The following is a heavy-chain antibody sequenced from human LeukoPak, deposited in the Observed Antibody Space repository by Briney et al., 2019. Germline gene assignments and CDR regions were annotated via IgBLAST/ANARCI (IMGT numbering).Heavy chain of an antibody. CDR2: ISYDGSNK. Sequence: GGSLRLSCAASGFTFSAYGMHWVRQAPGKGLEWVAIISYDGSNKYYADTVKGRFTISRDNSKNTLYLQMNSLRAEDTAVYYCAKEVTRPNRAVAGLNYWGQGTLVTVSS. V-gene: IGHV3-30*18. J-gene: IGHJ4*02. CDR1: GFTFSAYG. D-gene: IGHD6-19*01. CDR3: AKEVTRPNRAVAGLNY.